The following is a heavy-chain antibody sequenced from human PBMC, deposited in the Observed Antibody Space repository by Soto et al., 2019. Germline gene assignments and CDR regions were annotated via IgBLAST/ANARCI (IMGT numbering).Heavy chain of an antibody. CDR1: GFSLSSSGVG. J-gene: IGHJ4*02. CDR2: IYWDDDK. CDR3: AHCAGLQGNWDGGYFYF. D-gene: IGHD1-1*01. Sequence: QITLKESGPTRVKPTQTLTLACTFSGFSLSSSGVGVGWIRQPPGKALEQLALIYWDDDKRYSPSLKSRLTITKDTSKNQVGLTMTNMDPVDTATYYCAHCAGLQGNWDGGYFYFWGQGALVTVSS. V-gene: IGHV2-5*02.